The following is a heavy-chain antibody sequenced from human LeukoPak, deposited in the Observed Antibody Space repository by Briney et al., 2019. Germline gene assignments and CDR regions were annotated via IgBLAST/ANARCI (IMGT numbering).Heavy chain of an antibody. CDR1: GFTFSSYG. D-gene: IGHD3-10*01. CDR2: ISGSGGST. J-gene: IGHJ6*03. Sequence: GGSLRLSCAASGFTFSSYGMSWVRQAPGKGLEWVSAISGSGGSTYYADSVKGRFTISRDNSKNTLYLQMNSLRAEDTAVYYCAKREATIVRGVQTTGGLYYYYYYMDVWGKGTTVTISS. V-gene: IGHV3-23*01. CDR3: AKREATIVRGVQTTGGLYYYYYYMDV.